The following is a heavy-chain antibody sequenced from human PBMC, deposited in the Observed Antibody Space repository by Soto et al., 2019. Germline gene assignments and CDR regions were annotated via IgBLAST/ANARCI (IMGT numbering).Heavy chain of an antibody. CDR3: ARGGSSSWYSG. CDR2: IHYSGST. J-gene: IGHJ4*02. D-gene: IGHD6-13*01. CDR1: GGSISSYY. Sequence: QVQLQESGPGLVKPSETLSLTCTVSGGSISSYYWSWIRQPPGKGLEWIGYIHYSGSTNYNPSLNSRVTISVDTSKNQFSLKLSSVTAADTAVYYCARGGSSSWYSGWGQGTLVTVSS. V-gene: IGHV4-59*01.